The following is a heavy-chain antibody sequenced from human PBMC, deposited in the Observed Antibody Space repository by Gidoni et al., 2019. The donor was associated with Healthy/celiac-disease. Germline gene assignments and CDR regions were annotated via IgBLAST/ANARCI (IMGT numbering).Heavy chain of an antibody. J-gene: IGHJ6*02. V-gene: IGHV1-69*02. D-gene: IGHD3-9*01. Sequence: VQLVQSGAEVKTPGSSVKVSCKASGGTFSRYTISWFHPAPGQGLEWPGWIIPILGIANYAQKFQGSVTITADKSTSTAYMELSSLRSEDTAVYYCASNGSFDILTGYYKEPQNDYGMDVWGQGTTVTVSS. CDR2: IIPILGIA. CDR1: GGTFSRYT. CDR3: ASNGSFDILTGYYKEPQNDYGMDV.